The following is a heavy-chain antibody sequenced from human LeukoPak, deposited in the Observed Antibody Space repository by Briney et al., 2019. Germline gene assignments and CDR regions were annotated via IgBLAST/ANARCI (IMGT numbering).Heavy chain of an antibody. J-gene: IGHJ1*01. CDR3: ASPLGYYYDSSGYYMAEYFQH. Sequence: SETLSLTCTVSGGSISSYYWSWIRQPPGKGLEWIGYIYYSGSTNYNPSLKSRVTMSVDTSKNQFSLKLSSVTAADTAVYYCASPLGYYYDSSGYYMAEYFQHWGQGTLVTVSS. D-gene: IGHD3-22*01. CDR1: GGSISSYY. CDR2: IYYSGST. V-gene: IGHV4-59*12.